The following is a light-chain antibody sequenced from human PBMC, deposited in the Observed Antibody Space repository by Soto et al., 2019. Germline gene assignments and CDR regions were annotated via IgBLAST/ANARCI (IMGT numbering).Light chain of an antibody. CDR2: DVS. Sequence: SVLPQPASVSGSPGQSITISCPGASSGIGDFSWYQQQPGKAPKLIIYDVSNRPSGVSNRFSGSKSGNTASLTISGLQADDEADYYCNSHTSGTTRAFGTGTKVTVL. J-gene: IGLJ1*01. CDR3: NSHTSGTTRA. V-gene: IGLV2-14*01. CDR1: SSGIGD.